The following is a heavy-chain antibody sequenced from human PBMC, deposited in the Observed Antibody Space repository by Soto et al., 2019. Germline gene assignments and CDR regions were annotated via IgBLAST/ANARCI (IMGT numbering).Heavy chain of an antibody. J-gene: IGHJ4*02. V-gene: IGHV1-18*04. CDR3: ASSTYYYGSGSFHFDY. CDR2: ISAYNGNT. Sequence: GASVKVSCKASGYTFTSYGISWVRQAPGQGLEWMGWISAYNGNTNYAQKLQGRVTMTTDTSTSTAYMELSSLRSDDTAVYYCASSTYYYGSGSFHFDYWGQGTLVTVSS. CDR1: GYTFTSYG. D-gene: IGHD3-10*01.